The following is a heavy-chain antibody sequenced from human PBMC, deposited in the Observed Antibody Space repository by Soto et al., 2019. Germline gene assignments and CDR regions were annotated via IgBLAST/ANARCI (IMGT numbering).Heavy chain of an antibody. J-gene: IGHJ6*02. Sequence: EVQLVESGGGLVQPGGSLRLSCAASGFTFSSYSMNWVRQAPGKGLQWISYISSSSNTIYYADSVKGRFTISRDYAKNSLYLQMNSLTAEDTAVDYCVRGVHGDQTYFWYGMDVWGQGTTVTVSS. CDR1: GFTFSSYS. CDR2: ISSSSNTI. V-gene: IGHV3-48*01. D-gene: IGHD7-27*01. CDR3: VRGVHGDQTYFWYGMDV.